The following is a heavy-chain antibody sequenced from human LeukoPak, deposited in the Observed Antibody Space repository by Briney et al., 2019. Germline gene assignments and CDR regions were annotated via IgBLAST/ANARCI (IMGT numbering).Heavy chain of an antibody. CDR2: INHSGST. J-gene: IGHJ4*02. D-gene: IGHD3-9*01. CDR1: GGSFSGYY. Sequence: PSETLSLTCAVYGGSFSGYYWSWIRQPPGKGLEWIGEINHSGSTNYNPSLKSRVTISVDTSKNQFSLKLSSVTAADTAVYYCARCTYYDILGSENFDYWGQGTLVTVSS. V-gene: IGHV4-34*01. CDR3: ARCTYYDILGSENFDY.